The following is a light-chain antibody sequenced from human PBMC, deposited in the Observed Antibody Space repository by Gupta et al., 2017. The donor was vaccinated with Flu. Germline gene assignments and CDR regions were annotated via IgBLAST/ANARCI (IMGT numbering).Light chain of an antibody. CDR3: QQYNNWPPYT. Sequence: EIVMTQSPGTLSVFPGERATLSCRASQSVSTNLVWYQQKPGQAPRLLIYGASTRATGIPARFSGSGSGTEFTLTISSLQSEDFAVYYCQQYNNWPPYTFGQGTKLEIK. CDR1: QSVSTN. V-gene: IGKV3-15*01. CDR2: GAS. J-gene: IGKJ2*01.